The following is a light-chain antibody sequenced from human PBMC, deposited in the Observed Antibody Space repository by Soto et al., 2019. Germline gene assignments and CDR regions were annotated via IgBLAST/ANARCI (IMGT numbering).Light chain of an antibody. J-gene: IGKJ4*02. CDR3: QAHSNPRP. Sequence: EIVLTQSPATLSLSPGERATLSCRASQSVSSTLAWYQQKPGQAPRLLIYDASNRATGIPARFSGSGSGTDFTLTISSLEPEDFAVYYCQAHSNPRPFGGGTKVDIK. V-gene: IGKV3-11*01. CDR2: DAS. CDR1: QSVSST.